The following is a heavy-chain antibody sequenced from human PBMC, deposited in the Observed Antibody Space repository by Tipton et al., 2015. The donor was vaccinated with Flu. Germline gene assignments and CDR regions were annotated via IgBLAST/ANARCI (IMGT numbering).Heavy chain of an antibody. CDR2: ISGSGGST. V-gene: IGHV3-23*01. CDR3: AKAVYGDYGTFDY. J-gene: IGHJ4*02. D-gene: IGHD4-17*01. CDR1: GFTFSSYA. Sequence: SLRLSCAASGFTFSSYAMSWVRQAPGKGLEWVSAISGSGGSTYYADSVKGRLTISRDNSKNTLYLQMNSLRAEDTAVYYCAKAVYGDYGTFDYWGQGTLVTVSS.